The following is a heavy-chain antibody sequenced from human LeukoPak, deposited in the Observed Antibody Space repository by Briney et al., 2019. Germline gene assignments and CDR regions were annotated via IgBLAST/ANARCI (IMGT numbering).Heavy chain of an antibody. Sequence: GASVKVSCKASGGTFSSYAISWVRQAPGQGLEWMGGIIPIFGTANYAQEFQGRVTITADESTSTAYMELSSLRSEDTAVYYCAKLGIAAADYWGQGTLVTVSS. V-gene: IGHV1-69*13. CDR2: IIPIFGTA. CDR3: AKLGIAAADY. D-gene: IGHD6-13*01. CDR1: GGTFSSYA. J-gene: IGHJ4*02.